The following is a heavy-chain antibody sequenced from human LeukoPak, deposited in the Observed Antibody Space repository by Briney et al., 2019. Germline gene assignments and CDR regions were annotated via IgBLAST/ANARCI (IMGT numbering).Heavy chain of an antibody. D-gene: IGHD3-9*01. J-gene: IGHJ4*02. CDR1: GFTFSDHY. CDR2: TRNKANSYTT. CDR3: ARDTLNGPFVISLDY. Sequence: PGGSLRLSCAASGFTFSDHYMDWVRQAPGKGLEWVGRTRNKANSYTTEYAASVKGRFTISRDDSKNSLYLQMNSLKTEDTAVYYCARDTLNGPFVISLDYWGQGALVTVSS. V-gene: IGHV3-72*01.